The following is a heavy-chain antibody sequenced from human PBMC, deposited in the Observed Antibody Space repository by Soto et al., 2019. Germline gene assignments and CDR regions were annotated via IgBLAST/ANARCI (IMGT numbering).Heavy chain of an antibody. CDR3: AKDYGGLSYDSSGYYLW. CDR1: GFTFSSYA. Sequence: GESLKISCAASGFTFSSYAMSWVRQAPGKGLEWVSAISGSGGSTYYADSVKGRFTISRDNSKNTLYLQMNSLRAEDTAVYYCAKDYGGLSYDSSGYYLWWGQGTLVTVSS. D-gene: IGHD3-22*01. J-gene: IGHJ4*02. CDR2: ISGSGGST. V-gene: IGHV3-23*01.